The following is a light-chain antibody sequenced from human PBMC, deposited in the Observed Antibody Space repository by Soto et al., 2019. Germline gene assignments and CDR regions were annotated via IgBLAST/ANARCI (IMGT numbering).Light chain of an antibody. CDR3: SSYTNSNTWV. Sequence: QSVLTQPPSVSGAPGQRVTISCTGSGSNIGAGFDVHWYQHLPGTAPKLLIYGHTNRPSGVPDRFSGSKSGNTASLTISGLQAEDEADYYCSSYTNSNTWVFGGGTKVTVL. CDR1: GSNIGAGFD. CDR2: GHT. V-gene: IGLV1-40*01. J-gene: IGLJ3*02.